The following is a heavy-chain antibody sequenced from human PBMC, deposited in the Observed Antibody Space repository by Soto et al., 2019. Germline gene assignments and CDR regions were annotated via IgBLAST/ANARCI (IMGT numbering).Heavy chain of an antibody. CDR3: ATHGGPAAAGLVLDF. CDR1: GFTFSSRW. D-gene: IGHD6-13*01. CDR2: IKQDENGK. V-gene: IGHV3-7*02. Sequence: EVQLVESGGGLVQPGGSLRLSCAAPGFTFSSRWMTWVRQAPGKGLEWVANIKQDENGKDYVDSVKGRFTISRDNAKNSLYLQVNSLRAEDTAVYYCATHGGPAAAGLVLDFWGQGTLVTVSS. J-gene: IGHJ4*02.